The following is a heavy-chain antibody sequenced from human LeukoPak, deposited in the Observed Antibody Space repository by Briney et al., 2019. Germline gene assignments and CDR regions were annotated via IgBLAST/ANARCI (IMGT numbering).Heavy chain of an antibody. Sequence: SETLSLTCSVSGGSISSNSHFWGWIRQPPGKGLEWIGSFYYIGSTYYNPSLKSRVNVSVDTSKNQFSLKLSSVTAADTAVYYCARVGTTTTLISYYYYYMDVWGKGTTVTTSS. CDR2: FYYIGST. J-gene: IGHJ6*03. V-gene: IGHV4-39*01. CDR3: ARVGTTTTLISYYYYYMDV. CDR1: GGSISSNSHF. D-gene: IGHD1-7*01.